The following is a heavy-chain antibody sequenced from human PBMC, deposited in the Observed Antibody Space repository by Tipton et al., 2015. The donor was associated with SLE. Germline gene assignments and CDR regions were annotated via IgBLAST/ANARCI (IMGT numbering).Heavy chain of an antibody. V-gene: IGHV4-59*04. CDR1: GGSISSYY. D-gene: IGHD3-22*01. CDR3: ARGGYYYDSSGYGY. Sequence: TLSLTCTVSGGSISSYYWSWIRQPPGKGLEWIGYIYYSGSTYYNPSLKSRVTISVDTSKNQFSLKLSSVTAADTAVYYCARGGYYYDSSGYGYWGQGTLVTVSS. CDR2: IYYSGST. J-gene: IGHJ4*02.